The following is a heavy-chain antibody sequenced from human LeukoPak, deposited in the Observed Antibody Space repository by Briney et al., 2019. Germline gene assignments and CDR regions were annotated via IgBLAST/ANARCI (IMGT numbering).Heavy chain of an antibody. CDR1: GFTFSNYW. Sequence: GGSLRLSCAASGFTFSNYWMSWVRQAPGKGLEWVANIQQDGSEKYSVDSVKGRFTISRDNAKNSLYLQMNSLRAEDTAVYYCARWGYYDFWSGYSPSFDNWGQGTLVTVSS. D-gene: IGHD3-3*01. CDR2: IQQDGSEK. V-gene: IGHV3-7*01. CDR3: ARWGYYDFWSGYSPSFDN. J-gene: IGHJ4*02.